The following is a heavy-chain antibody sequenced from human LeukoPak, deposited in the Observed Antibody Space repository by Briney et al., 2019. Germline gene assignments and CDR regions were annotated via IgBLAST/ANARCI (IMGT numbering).Heavy chain of an antibody. V-gene: IGHV3-53*01. CDR1: GFTFSSYG. CDR2: TYSDGNT. CDR3: VRKNQDFNAAFDI. J-gene: IGHJ3*02. Sequence: GGSLRLPCAASGFTFSSYGMHWVRQAPGKGLEWVSITYSDGNTNYAVSVKGRFTISRDTSQNTLSPQMNSLRAEDTAVYYCVRKNQDFNAAFDIWGQGTVVTVSS. D-gene: IGHD1-14*01.